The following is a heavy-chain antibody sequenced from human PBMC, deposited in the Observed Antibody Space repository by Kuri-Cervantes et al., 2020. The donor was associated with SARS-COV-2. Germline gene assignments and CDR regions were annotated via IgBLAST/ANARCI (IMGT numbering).Heavy chain of an antibody. CDR1: GGSISSYY. D-gene: IGHD2-2*01. CDR2: IYYSGST. CDR3: ARVVVGYYYYYYMDV. V-gene: IGHV4-59*01. Sequence: GSLRLSCTVSGGSISSYYWSWIRQPPGKGLEWIGYIYYSGSTNYNPSLKSRVTISVDKSKNQFSLKLSSVTAADTAVYYCARVVVGYYYYYYMDVWGKGTMVTVSS. J-gene: IGHJ6*03.